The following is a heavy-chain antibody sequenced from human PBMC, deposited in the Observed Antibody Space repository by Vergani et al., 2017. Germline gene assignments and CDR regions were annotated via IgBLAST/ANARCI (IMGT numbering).Heavy chain of an antibody. CDR1: GYDFSSYY. V-gene: IGHV5-51*01. J-gene: IGHJ1*01. D-gene: IGHD3-22*01. CDR2: IYPGDSDI. Sequence: EVQLVPSGAEVKKPGESLTISCKGSGYDFSSYYIGWVRQMPGKGLEWMGVIYPGDSDIRYSPSFQGQVTISADKSISTAYLQRSSLKASDTAMYYCARQRGNYYDASGYYDHWGQGTLVTVSS. CDR3: ARQRGNYYDASGYYDH.